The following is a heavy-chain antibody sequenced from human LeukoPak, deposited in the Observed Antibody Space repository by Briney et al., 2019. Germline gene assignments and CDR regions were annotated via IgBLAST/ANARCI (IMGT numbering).Heavy chain of an antibody. Sequence: SETLSLTCTVSGGSISSYYWSWIRQPPGKGLEWIGYIYYSGSTNYNASLKSRVTISVDTSKNQFSLKLSSVTAADTAVYYCARVSEAVAGHDAFDIWGQGTMVTVSS. CDR2: IYYSGST. V-gene: IGHV4-59*08. CDR1: GGSISSYY. D-gene: IGHD6-19*01. J-gene: IGHJ3*02. CDR3: ARVSEAVAGHDAFDI.